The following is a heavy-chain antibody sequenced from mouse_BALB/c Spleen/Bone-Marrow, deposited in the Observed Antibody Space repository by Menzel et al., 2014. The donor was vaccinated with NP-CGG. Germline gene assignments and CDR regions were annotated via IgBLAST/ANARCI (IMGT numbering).Heavy chain of an antibody. J-gene: IGHJ3*01. CDR2: INPSTGYT. V-gene: IGHV1-7*01. D-gene: IGHD2-4*01. CDR1: GYTFTSYW. Sequence: VQVVESGAELAKPGASVKMSCKASGYTFTSYWMHWVKQRPGQGLEWIGYINPSTGYTEYNQKFKDKATLTADKSSSTAYMQLSSLISEDSAVYYCARYDYDDWFAYWGQGTLVTVSA. CDR3: ARYDYDDWFAY.